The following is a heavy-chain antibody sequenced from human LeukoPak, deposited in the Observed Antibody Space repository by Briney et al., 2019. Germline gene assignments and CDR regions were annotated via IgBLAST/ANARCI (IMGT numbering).Heavy chain of an antibody. CDR2: ISLTGET. CDR3: SRESGAFCPFGY. Sequence: GSLRLSCAASGFTFSSYWMHWVRQPPGQGLEWIGEISLTGETNYNPSLNGRVTMSLDESGNQLSLDLTSVTAADTAIYYCSRESGAFCPFGYWGQGTLVIVPP. V-gene: IGHV4-4*02. D-gene: IGHD1-26*01. J-gene: IGHJ4*02. CDR1: GFTFSSYW.